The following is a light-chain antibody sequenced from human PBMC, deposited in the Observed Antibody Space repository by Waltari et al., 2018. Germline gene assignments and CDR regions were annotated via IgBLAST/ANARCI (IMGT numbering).Light chain of an antibody. J-gene: IGKJ2*01. Sequence: EFVLTQSPATLSLSPGETATLSCRASHSVGTYLAWYQQKPGQAPRLLIYDASNRATGIPARFRGSGSGTEFTLTISSLEAEDFAVYYCQQRSNWTPHTFGQGARLEIK. CDR2: DAS. CDR3: QQRSNWTPHT. V-gene: IGKV3-11*01. CDR1: HSVGTY.